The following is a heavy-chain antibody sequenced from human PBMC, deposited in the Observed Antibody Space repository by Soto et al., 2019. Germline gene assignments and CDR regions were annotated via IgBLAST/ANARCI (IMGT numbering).Heavy chain of an antibody. CDR2: ISWNSGDT. J-gene: IGHJ4*02. CDR3: AKDRIAARGFAFDY. CDR1: GFNFDDHA. D-gene: IGHD6-25*01. V-gene: IGHV3-9*01. Sequence: GGSLRLSCAASGFNFDDHAMHWVRQAPGKGLEWVSGISWNSGDTDYVDSVKGRFTISRDNAKNSLYLQMNSLRPEDTAFYYCAKDRIAARGFAFDYWGQGTLVTVSS.